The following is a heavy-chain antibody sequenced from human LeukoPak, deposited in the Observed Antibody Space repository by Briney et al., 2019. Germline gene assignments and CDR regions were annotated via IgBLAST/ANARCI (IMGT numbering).Heavy chain of an antibody. Sequence: SETLSLTCVVYGGSFNGYSWSWIRQPPGKGLEWIGEINHSGSTNYNPSLKSRVTISVDTSKNQFSLKLSSVTAADTAVYYCAREEVGGIFDYWGQGTLVTVSS. CDR2: INHSGST. CDR1: GGSFNGYS. CDR3: AREEVGGIFDY. D-gene: IGHD1-26*01. V-gene: IGHV4-34*01. J-gene: IGHJ4*02.